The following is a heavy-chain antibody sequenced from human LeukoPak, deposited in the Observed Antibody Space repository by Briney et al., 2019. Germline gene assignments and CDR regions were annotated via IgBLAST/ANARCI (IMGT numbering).Heavy chain of an antibody. CDR2: ISSSSSYI. D-gene: IGHD3-10*01. CDR3: ARAGYGSGSSNSNYYYYYMDV. CDR1: GFTFSSYS. V-gene: IGHV3-21*01. J-gene: IGHJ6*03. Sequence: GGSLRLSCAASGFTFSSYSMNWVRQAPGKGLEWVSSISSSSSYIYYADSVKGRFTISRDNAKNSLYLQMNSLRAEDTAVYYCARAGYGSGSSNSNYYYYYMDVWGKGTTVTVSS.